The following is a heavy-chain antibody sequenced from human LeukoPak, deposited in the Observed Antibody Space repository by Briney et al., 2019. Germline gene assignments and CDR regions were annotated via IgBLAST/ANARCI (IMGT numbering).Heavy chain of an antibody. D-gene: IGHD5-24*01. CDR1: GFSFGNYW. Sequence: GGSLRLSCVASGFSFGNYWMAWVRQAPGKGLEWVANMKHDGIEKYHVDSLKGRFTISRDNTKNSLYLHMSSLRVEDTAVYYCAREGREGYNYPALDFWGQGILVTVSS. CDR3: AREGREGYNYPALDF. J-gene: IGHJ4*02. CDR2: MKHDGIEK. V-gene: IGHV3-7*05.